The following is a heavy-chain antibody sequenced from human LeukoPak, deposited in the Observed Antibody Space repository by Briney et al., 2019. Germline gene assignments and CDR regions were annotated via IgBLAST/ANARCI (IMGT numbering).Heavy chain of an antibody. V-gene: IGHV3-21*01. Sequence: GGSLRLSCAASGFTFSSYSMNWVRQAPGKGLEWVSSISSSSSYIYYADSVKGRFTISRDNAKNSLYLQMNSLRAEDTAVYYCARDRKRFGELAAFDIWGQGTMVTVSS. D-gene: IGHD3-10*01. CDR3: ARDRKRFGELAAFDI. CDR2: ISSSSSYI. J-gene: IGHJ3*02. CDR1: GFTFSSYS.